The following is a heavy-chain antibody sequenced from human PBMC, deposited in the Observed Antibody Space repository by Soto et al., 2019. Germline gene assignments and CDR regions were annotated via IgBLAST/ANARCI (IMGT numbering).Heavy chain of an antibody. D-gene: IGHD2-21*01. J-gene: IGHJ4*02. CDR3: ARDRLASVVIEGTFY. CDR2: ITNNGDDT. V-gene: IGHV3-23*01. Sequence: EVQLLESGGGLIRPGGSLKLSCRASGFTFSSYAMSWLRQAPGKGLEWVSSITNNGDDTYYADSVKGRFTISRDNSENTLYLELASLRAEDTALYYCARDRLASVVIEGTFYWGQGTLVTVSS. CDR1: GFTFSSYA.